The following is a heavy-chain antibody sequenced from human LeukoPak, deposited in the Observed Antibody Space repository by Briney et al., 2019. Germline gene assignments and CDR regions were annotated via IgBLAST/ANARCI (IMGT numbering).Heavy chain of an antibody. CDR2: IYYSGST. CDR3: ARGGGSVVVTANYYFDY. V-gene: IGHV4-31*03. D-gene: IGHD2-21*02. J-gene: IGHJ4*02. Sequence: PSQTLSLTCTVSGGSISSGGYYWSWIRQHPGKGLEWIGYIYYSGSTYYNPSLKSRVTISVDTSKNQFSLKLSSVTAADTAVYYCARGGGSVVVTANYYFDYWGQGTLVTVSS. CDR1: GGSISSGGYY.